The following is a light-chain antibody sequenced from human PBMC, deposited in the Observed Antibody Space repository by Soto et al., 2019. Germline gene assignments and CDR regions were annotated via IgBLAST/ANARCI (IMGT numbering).Light chain of an antibody. V-gene: IGKV1-5*01. Sequence: DIQITQSPSTLSGSVGDRVTITCRASQTISSWVAWYQQKPGKAPKLLIYDASRLESGVPSRFGGSGSGTEFTLTISSLQPDDFATYCCQQYNSYRTFGQGTKVDIK. CDR1: QTISSW. CDR3: QQYNSYRT. J-gene: IGKJ1*01. CDR2: DAS.